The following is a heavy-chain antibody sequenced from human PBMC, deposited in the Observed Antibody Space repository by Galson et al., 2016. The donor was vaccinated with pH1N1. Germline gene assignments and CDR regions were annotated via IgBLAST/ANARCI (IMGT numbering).Heavy chain of an antibody. D-gene: IGHD4-17*01. CDR1: GYSFTSYW. CDR3: ARQYDFGDYRGDAFDI. CDR2: VNPGGSTI. V-gene: IGHV5-51*03. J-gene: IGHJ3*02. Sequence: QSGAEVKKPGESLKISCKASGYSFTSYWIAWVRQVPGKGLEWVGVVNPGGSTIRYSPPFQGQVTISNDKSINTAYLQGISLKASDTATYYCARQYDFGDYRGDAFDIWGQGTMVIVSS.